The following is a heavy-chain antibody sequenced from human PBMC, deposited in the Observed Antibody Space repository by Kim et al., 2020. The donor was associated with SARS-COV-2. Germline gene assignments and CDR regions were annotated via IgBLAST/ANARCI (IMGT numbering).Heavy chain of an antibody. J-gene: IGHJ4*02. Sequence: GGSLRLSCAASGFTFSSYSMNWVRQAPGKGLEWVSSISSSSSYIYYADSVKGRFTISRDNAKNSLYLQMNSLRAEDTAVYYCASEDMSSSARRGVDYWGQGTLVTVSS. CDR3: ASEDMSSSARRGVDY. CDR1: GFTFSSYS. V-gene: IGHV3-21*01. CDR2: ISSSSSYI. D-gene: IGHD2-2*01.